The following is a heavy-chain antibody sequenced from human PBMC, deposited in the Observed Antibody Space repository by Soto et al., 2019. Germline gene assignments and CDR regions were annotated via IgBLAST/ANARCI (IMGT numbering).Heavy chain of an antibody. CDR2: ISYTGDT. V-gene: IGHV4-61*01. CDR1: GDSVSTERYF. Sequence: PSETLSLTSSVSGDSVSTERYFWTWIRQPPGKGLEWIAYISYTGDTNYNPSLKSRVTISIATSRNQFSLTLTSVTAADAGVYFCARIVVGATVDLWGQGSLVTVSS. D-gene: IGHD2-15*01. CDR3: ARIVVGATVDL. J-gene: IGHJ5*02.